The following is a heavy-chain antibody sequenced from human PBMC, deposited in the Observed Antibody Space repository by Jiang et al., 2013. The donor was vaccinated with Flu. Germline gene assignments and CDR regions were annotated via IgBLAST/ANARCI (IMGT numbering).Heavy chain of an antibody. D-gene: IGHD6-19*01. J-gene: IGHJ4*02. CDR3: ARDRYNSGWYWGWDWTT. Sequence: QTLSLTCAISGDSVSSNSAAWNWIRQSPSRGLEWLGRTYYRSKWYNDYAVSVKSRITXNPDTSKNQFSLQLNSVTPEDTAVYYCARDRYNSGWYWGWDWTTWGQGTLVTVS. V-gene: IGHV6-1*01. CDR2: TYYRSKWYN. CDR1: GDSVSSNSAA.